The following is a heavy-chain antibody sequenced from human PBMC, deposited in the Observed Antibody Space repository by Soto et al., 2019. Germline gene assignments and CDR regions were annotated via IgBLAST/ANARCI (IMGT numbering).Heavy chain of an antibody. Sequence: GGSLRLSCAASGFTFSNAWMSWVRQAPGKGLEWVGRIKSKTDGGTTDYAAPVKGRFTISRDDSKNTLYLQMNSLKTEDTAVYYCTTDYFIPERVAWLYNAFDIWGQGTMVTVS. V-gene: IGHV3-15*01. D-gene: IGHD3-9*01. CDR1: GFTFSNAW. CDR2: IKSKTDGGTT. J-gene: IGHJ3*02. CDR3: TTDYFIPERVAWLYNAFDI.